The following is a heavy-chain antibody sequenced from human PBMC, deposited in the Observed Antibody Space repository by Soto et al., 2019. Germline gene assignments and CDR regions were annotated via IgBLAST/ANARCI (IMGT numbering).Heavy chain of an antibody. CDR3: ARALKPWEPGSAFDI. Sequence: GGSLRLSCAASGFTFSSYSMNWVRQAPGKGLEWVSYISSSSSTIYYADSVKGRFTISRDNAKNSLYLQMNSLRDEDTAVYYCARALKPWEPGSAFDIWGQGTMVTVSS. CDR1: GFTFSSYS. V-gene: IGHV3-48*02. CDR2: ISSSSSTI. D-gene: IGHD1-26*01. J-gene: IGHJ3*02.